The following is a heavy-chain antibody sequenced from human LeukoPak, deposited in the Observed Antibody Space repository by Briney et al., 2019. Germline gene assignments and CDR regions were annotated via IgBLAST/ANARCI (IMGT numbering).Heavy chain of an antibody. CDR1: GFTFSSYA. Sequence: GGSLRLSCAASGFTFSSYAMHWVRQAPGKGLECVAFIQSDGSNKYYSDSVKGRFTISRDNSKNTLFLQKNSLRVEDTAVYYCATHCSGTSCHRDHWGQGTLVTVSS. CDR3: ATHCSGTSCHRDH. J-gene: IGHJ4*02. CDR2: IQSDGSNK. D-gene: IGHD2-2*01. V-gene: IGHV3-30*02.